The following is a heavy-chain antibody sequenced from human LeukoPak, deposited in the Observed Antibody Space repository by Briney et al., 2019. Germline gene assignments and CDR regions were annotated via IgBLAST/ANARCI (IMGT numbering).Heavy chain of an antibody. J-gene: IGHJ4*02. CDR1: GGSISSGDNS. D-gene: IGHD3-10*01. Sequence: PSQTLSLTCAVSGGSISSGDNSWSWIRQPPGKGLECIGYIYHSGTTYYKPSLKSRVTISVDRSKNQFSLRLSSVTAADTAVYYCARAPGYYGSGSPYFDSWGQGTLVTVSS. V-gene: IGHV4-30-2*01. CDR2: IYHSGTT. CDR3: ARAPGYYGSGSPYFDS.